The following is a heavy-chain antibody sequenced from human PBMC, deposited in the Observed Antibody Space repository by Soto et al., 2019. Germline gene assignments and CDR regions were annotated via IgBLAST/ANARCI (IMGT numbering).Heavy chain of an antibody. Sequence: QLQLQESGSGLVKPSQTLSLTCAVSGGSISSGGYSWSWIRQPPGKGLEWIGYIYHSGSTYYNPSLKSRVTISVDRSKNQFSMKLSSATAADAAVYYCASGPIGDYTDGFDYWGQGTLVTVSS. V-gene: IGHV4-30-2*01. CDR2: IYHSGST. J-gene: IGHJ4*02. CDR3: ASGPIGDYTDGFDY. D-gene: IGHD4-17*01. CDR1: GGSISSGGYS.